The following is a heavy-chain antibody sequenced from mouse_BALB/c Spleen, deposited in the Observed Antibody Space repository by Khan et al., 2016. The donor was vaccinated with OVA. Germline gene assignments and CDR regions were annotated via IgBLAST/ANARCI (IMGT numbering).Heavy chain of an antibody. V-gene: IGHV2-6-4*01. J-gene: IGHJ4*01. D-gene: IGHD2-14*01. CDR1: GFSLSRYN. Sequence: QAQLKESGPGLVAPSQSLSITCTVSGFSLSRYNIHWVRQPPGKGLEWLGMIWGGGGTDYNSTLKSRLSISKDNSKCQVFLKMNSIQTDDSAMYYCASAYYRYDDYYAMDYWGQGTSVTFSS. CDR3: ASAYYRYDDYYAMDY. CDR2: IWGGGGT.